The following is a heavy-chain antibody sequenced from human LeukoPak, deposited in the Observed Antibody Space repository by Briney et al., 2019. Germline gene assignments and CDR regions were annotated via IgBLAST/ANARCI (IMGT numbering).Heavy chain of an antibody. D-gene: IGHD2-15*01. CDR2: VNWNGGST. Sequence: GGSLRLSCAASGFTFDDYGMSWVRQAPGKGLEWVSGVNWNGGSTGYADSVKGRFTISRDNSKNTLYLQMNSLRAEDTAVYYCARAPDDYCSGGSCYSNAFDIWGQGTMVTVSS. J-gene: IGHJ3*02. V-gene: IGHV3-20*04. CDR3: ARAPDDYCSGGSCYSNAFDI. CDR1: GFTFDDYG.